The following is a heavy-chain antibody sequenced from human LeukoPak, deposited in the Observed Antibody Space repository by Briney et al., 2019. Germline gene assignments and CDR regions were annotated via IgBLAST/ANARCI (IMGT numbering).Heavy chain of an antibody. D-gene: IGHD3-10*01. Sequence: GRSLRLXCAASGFTFSSYAMSWVRQAPGKGLEWVSAISGSGGSTYYADSVKGRFTISRDNSKNTLYLQMNSLRAEDTAVYYCARDFLWFGESYDAFDIWGQGTMVTVSS. CDR2: ISGSGGST. CDR3: ARDFLWFGESYDAFDI. CDR1: GFTFSSYA. V-gene: IGHV3-23*01. J-gene: IGHJ3*02.